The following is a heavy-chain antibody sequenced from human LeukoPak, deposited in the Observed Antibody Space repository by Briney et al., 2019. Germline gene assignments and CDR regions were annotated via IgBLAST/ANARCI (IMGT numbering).Heavy chain of an antibody. CDR3: ARGGSSGYYYLFDY. D-gene: IGHD3-22*01. Sequence: SETLSLTCTVSGASISSSSYYWGWIRPPPGKGLEWIGSIYDGGRTHYSPSLKSRVTISLDTSKNQFSLKLSSVAASDTAMYYCARGGSSGYYYLFDYWGQGTLVTVSS. V-gene: IGHV4-39*01. CDR1: GASISSSSYY. J-gene: IGHJ4*02. CDR2: IYDGGRT.